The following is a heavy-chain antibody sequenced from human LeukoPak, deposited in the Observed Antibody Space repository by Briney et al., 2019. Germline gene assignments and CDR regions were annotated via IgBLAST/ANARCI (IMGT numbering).Heavy chain of an antibody. D-gene: IGHD5-12*01. V-gene: IGHV4-39*01. J-gene: IGHJ5*02. Sequence: SETLSLTCSVSGDSIAATSYYWAWIRQPPGKGLQWIRSIYYGGHINYHPSLQSRVTISIDTSKNQFPLSLTSVTAADTAVYFCARQIRYTYDPNWFHPWGQGTLVTVSS. CDR2: IYYGGHI. CDR3: ARQIRYTYDPNWFHP. CDR1: GDSIAATSYY.